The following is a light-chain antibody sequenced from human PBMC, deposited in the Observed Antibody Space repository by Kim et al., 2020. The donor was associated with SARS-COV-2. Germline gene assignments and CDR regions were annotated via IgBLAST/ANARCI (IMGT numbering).Light chain of an antibody. Sequence: EIVLIQSPATLSLTPGERATLSCRASQSVSSYLAWYQHKPGQAPRLLIYDASNRATGIPARFSGSGSETDFTLTISSLEPEDFAIYYCQHRSTWPITFGQGTRLEIK. CDR1: QSVSSY. V-gene: IGKV3-11*01. CDR2: DAS. CDR3: QHRSTWPIT. J-gene: IGKJ5*01.